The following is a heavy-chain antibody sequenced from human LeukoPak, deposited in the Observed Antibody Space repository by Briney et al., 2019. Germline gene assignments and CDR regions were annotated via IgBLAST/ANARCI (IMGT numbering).Heavy chain of an antibody. Sequence: GGSLRLSCTASGFTFGDYAMSWVRQAPGEGLEWVSAISGSGGSTYYADSVKGRFTISRDNSKNTLYLQMNSLRAEDTAVYYCAKDLAPIGYWGQGTLVTVSS. V-gene: IGHV3-23*01. CDR2: ISGSGGST. J-gene: IGHJ4*02. CDR1: GFTFGDYA. D-gene: IGHD3-22*01. CDR3: AKDLAPIGY.